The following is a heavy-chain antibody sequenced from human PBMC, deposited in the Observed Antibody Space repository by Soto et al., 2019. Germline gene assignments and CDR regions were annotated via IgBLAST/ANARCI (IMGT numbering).Heavy chain of an antibody. Sequence: QVQLVQSGAEVKKPGSSVKVSCKASGGTFSSYAISWVRQAPGQGLEWMGGIIPIFGTANYAQKFQGRVTITADESTSTAYMELSSLRSEDTAVYYCARDSYCGGDCYRRGRFDYWGQGTLVTVSS. CDR2: IIPIFGTA. CDR1: GGTFSSYA. D-gene: IGHD2-21*02. CDR3: ARDSYCGGDCYRRGRFDY. J-gene: IGHJ4*02. V-gene: IGHV1-69*12.